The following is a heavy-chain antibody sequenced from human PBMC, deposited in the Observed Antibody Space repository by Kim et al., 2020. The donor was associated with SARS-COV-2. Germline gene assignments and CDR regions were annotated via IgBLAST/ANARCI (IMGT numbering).Heavy chain of an antibody. CDR2: IDPSDSYT. V-gene: IGHV5-10-1*01. J-gene: IGHJ4*02. D-gene: IGHD2-2*02. CDR3: AITLIVVVPAAIEDY. Sequence: GESLKISCKGSGYSFTSYWISWVRQMPGKGLEWMGRIDPSDSYTNYSPSFQGHVTISADKSISTAYLQWSSLKASDTAMYYCAITLIVVVPAAIEDYWGQGTLVTVSS. CDR1: GYSFTSYW.